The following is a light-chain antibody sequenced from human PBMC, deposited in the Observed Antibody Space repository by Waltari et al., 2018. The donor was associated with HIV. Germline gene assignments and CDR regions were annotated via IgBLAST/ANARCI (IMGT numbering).Light chain of an antibody. Sequence: QSVLTQPPSVSGAPGQRVTISNIGAGYDVHWYQQLPGTAPKLLIYGNSNRPSWVPDLVSGSKSGTSASLAITGLQAEDEADYYCQSYDSSLSGYVFGTGTKVTVL. CDR3: QSYDSSLSGYV. CDR2: GNS. J-gene: IGLJ1*01. V-gene: IGLV1-40*01. CDR1: NIGAGYD.